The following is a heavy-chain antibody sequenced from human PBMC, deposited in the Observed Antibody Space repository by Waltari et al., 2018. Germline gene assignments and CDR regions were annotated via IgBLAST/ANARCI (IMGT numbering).Heavy chain of an antibody. CDR3: AKSNWGIAAALFDY. J-gene: IGHJ4*02. D-gene: IGHD6-13*01. CDR1: GFTFSSYS. Sequence: EVQLVESGGGLVQPGGSLRLSCAASGFTFSSYSMNWVRQAPGKGLEWVSYISSSSSTIYYADPVKGRFTISRDNAKNSLYLQMNSLRAEDTAVYYCAKSNWGIAAALFDYWGQGTLVTVSS. CDR2: ISSSSSTI. V-gene: IGHV3-48*01.